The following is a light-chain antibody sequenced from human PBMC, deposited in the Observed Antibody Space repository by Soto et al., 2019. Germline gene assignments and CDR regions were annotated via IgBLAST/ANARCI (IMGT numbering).Light chain of an antibody. J-gene: IGKJ5*01. CDR3: PQFDTSPPST. V-gene: IGKV3-20*01. CDR2: GAS. Sequence: EIVLTQSPGTLSLSPGERATLSCRASQSVSSSYLAWYQQKPGQAPRLLIYGASSRATGIPDRFSGSGSGTDFTLTISRLEPGDFAVYYCPQFDTSPPSTFGQGTRLEIK. CDR1: QSVSSSY.